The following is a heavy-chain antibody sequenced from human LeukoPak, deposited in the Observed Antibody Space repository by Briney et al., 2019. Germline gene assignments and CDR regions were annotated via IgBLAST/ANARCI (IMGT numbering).Heavy chain of an antibody. V-gene: IGHV3-21*06. D-gene: IGHD3-3*01. CDR2: INNVRSHI. CDR3: ARDKYDFWSGYSPSYYYYMDV. J-gene: IGHJ6*03. CDR1: GFTFSTSA. Sequence: GGSLRLSCAASGFTFSTSAMNWVRRAPGKGLEWGSCINNVRSHIYYADSVRGRFTISRDNANNVLYLQMNSLRAEDTAVYYCARDKYDFWSGYSPSYYYYMDVWGKGTTVTVSS.